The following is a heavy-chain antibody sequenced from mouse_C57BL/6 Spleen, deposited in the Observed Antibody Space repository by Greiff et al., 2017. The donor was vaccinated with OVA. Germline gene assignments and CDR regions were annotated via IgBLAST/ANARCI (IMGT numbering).Heavy chain of an antibody. V-gene: IGHV7-3*01. CDR2: IRNKANGYTT. CDR1: GFTFTDYY. CDR3: ARYGEGTCFDY. D-gene: IGHD3-3*01. Sequence: EVMLVESGGGLVQPGGSLSLSCAASGFTFTDYYMSWFRQPPGKALEWLGFIRNKANGYTTEYSASVKGRFTISRDNSQSILYLQMNALRAEDSATYYCARYGEGTCFDYWGQGTTLTVSS. J-gene: IGHJ2*01.